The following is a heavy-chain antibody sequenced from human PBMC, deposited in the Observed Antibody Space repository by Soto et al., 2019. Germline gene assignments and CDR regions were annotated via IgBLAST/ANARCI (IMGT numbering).Heavy chain of an antibody. V-gene: IGHV3-23*01. CDR3: AKARCSTTNCYVPDY. D-gene: IGHD2-2*01. CDR1: GFTFSTYT. Sequence: EVQLLESGGGLVQPGGSLRLSCVASGFTFSTYTMSWVRQAPGEGLEWVSVISGSGGSPSYADSVQGRFSISRDNPKNTLYLQMNSLRGEDTAMYYCAKARCSTTNCYVPDYWGQGTLVTVSS. CDR2: ISGSGGSP. J-gene: IGHJ4*02.